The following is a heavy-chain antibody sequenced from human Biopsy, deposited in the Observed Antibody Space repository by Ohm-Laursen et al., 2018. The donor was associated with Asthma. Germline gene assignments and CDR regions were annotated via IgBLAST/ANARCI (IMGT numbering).Heavy chain of an antibody. D-gene: IGHD3-10*01. CDR2: INHSGST. V-gene: IGHV4-34*01. Sequence: GTLSLTCVVYGGSFSGYYWSWIRQPPGKGLEWIGEINHSGSTNYNPSLKSRVTISVDTSKNQFSLRLNSVTAADTAVYYCARGPNYHGSGRAPIGMDVWGQGTTVTVSS. CDR1: GGSFSGYY. J-gene: IGHJ6*02. CDR3: ARGPNYHGSGRAPIGMDV.